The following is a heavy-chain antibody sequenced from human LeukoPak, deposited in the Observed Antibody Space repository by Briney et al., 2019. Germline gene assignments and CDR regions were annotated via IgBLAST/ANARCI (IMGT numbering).Heavy chain of an antibody. D-gene: IGHD6-13*01. J-gene: IGHJ6*02. Sequence: ASVKVSCKASGYTFTSYYMHWVRQAPGQGLEWMGIINPSGGSTSYAQKFQGRVTMTRDTFTSTVYMELSSLRSEDTAVYYCARDPYSSSWYSYYYYGMDVWGQGTTVTVSS. CDR2: INPSGGST. V-gene: IGHV1-46*01. CDR1: GYTFTSYY. CDR3: ARDPYSSSWYSYYYYGMDV.